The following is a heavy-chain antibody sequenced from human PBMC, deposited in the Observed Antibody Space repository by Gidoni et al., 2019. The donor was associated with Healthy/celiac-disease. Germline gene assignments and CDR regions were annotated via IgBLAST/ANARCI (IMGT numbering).Heavy chain of an antibody. D-gene: IGHD3-22*01. V-gene: IGHV3-30-3*01. CDR2: ISYDGSNK. J-gene: IGHJ4*02. Sequence: QVQLVDSGGGVVQPGRSLRLSCAASGFTFSSYAMHWVRQAPGKGLEWVAVISYDGSNKYYADSVKSRFTISRDNSKNTLYLQMNSLGAEDTAVYYCASLLDSSGYHDYWGQGTLVTVSS. CDR3: ASLLDSSGYHDY. CDR1: GFTFSSYA.